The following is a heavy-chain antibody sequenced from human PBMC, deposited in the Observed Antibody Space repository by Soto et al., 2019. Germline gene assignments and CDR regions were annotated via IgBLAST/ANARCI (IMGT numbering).Heavy chain of an antibody. CDR3: VTAVRTRLDN. CDR1: GFTISNPN. CDR2: IRQSGDRS. Sequence: AGGSLRLSCAVFGFTISNPNIYWICSPPGKGLEWVSSIRQSGDRSSYADSAKGRFTISRDNSKNTLYLQMNGLRLDVTAVYYCVTAVRTRLDNWGPGTLVTSPQ. D-gene: IGHD3-22*01. J-gene: IGHJ4*02. V-gene: IGHV3-23*01.